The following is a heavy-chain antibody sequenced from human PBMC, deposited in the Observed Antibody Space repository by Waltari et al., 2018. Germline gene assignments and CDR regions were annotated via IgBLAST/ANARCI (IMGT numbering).Heavy chain of an antibody. Sequence: EVQLLDSGGGLVQPGGSLRLSCAASGFTFSTYWMTWVRQAPGKGLEWVASSNHDRSEKYYVDAVKGRFTISRDNAKNSLFLQMNSLRAEDTAVYYCARSRNSWSDYWGQGALVTVSS. V-gene: IGHV3-7*01. J-gene: IGHJ4*02. D-gene: IGHD6-13*01. CDR1: GFTFSTYW. CDR3: ARSRNSWSDY. CDR2: SNHDRSEK.